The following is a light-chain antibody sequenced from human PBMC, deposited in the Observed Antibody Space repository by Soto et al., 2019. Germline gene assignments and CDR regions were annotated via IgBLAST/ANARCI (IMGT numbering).Light chain of an antibody. CDR2: GAS. CDR1: QTISINY. Sequence: EIVLTQSPCTLSLSPGDRATLSCRASQTISINYLAWYQQKLGQAPRLLIFGASRRATGIPDRFSGSGSGTEFTLTITRLESEDFAVYYCQQYSRTPRTFGQGTKVDIK. V-gene: IGKV3-20*01. J-gene: IGKJ1*01. CDR3: QQYSRTPRT.